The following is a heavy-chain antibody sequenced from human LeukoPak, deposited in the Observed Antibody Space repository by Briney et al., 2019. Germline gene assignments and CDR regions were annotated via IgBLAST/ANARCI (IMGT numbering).Heavy chain of an antibody. CDR3: AGITAAGIVDN. V-gene: IGHV4-39*01. D-gene: IGHD6-13*01. J-gene: IGHJ4*02. Sequence: PSETLSLTCTVSGCSISSSSYYWGWIRQPPGKELEWIASIYYSGRTYHNPSLKSRVTVSVDTSKNQFSLRLSSSSVTAGDTAVYYCAGITAAGIVDNWGLGTLVTVSS. CDR2: IYYSGRT. CDR1: GCSISSSSYY.